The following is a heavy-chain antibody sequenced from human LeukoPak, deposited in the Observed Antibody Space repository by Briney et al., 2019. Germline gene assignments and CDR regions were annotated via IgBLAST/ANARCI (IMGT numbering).Heavy chain of an antibody. CDR3: ARGSSSSWYSYYYYGMDV. Sequence: ASVKVSCKASGYTFTGYYMHWVRQAPGQGLEWMGWINPNSGGTSYAQKFQGRVTMTRDTSISTAYMELSRLRSDDTAVYYCARGSSSSWYSYYYYGMDVWGQGTTVPVSS. CDR2: INPNSGGT. V-gene: IGHV1-2*02. D-gene: IGHD6-13*01. CDR1: GYTFTGYY. J-gene: IGHJ6*02.